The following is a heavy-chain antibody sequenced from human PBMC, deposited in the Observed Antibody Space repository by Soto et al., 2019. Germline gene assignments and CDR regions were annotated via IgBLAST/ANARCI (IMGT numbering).Heavy chain of an antibody. Sequence: ASVKVSSKASGYTFTSYAINSLRQATGQGLEWMGWMNPNSGNTGYAQKFQGRVTMTRNTSISTAYMELSSLRSEDTAVYYCARRSLGYYSYMDICGKGTMVTLSS. CDR1: GYTFTSYA. CDR2: MNPNSGNT. V-gene: IGHV1-8*01. J-gene: IGHJ6*03. CDR3: ARRSLGYYSYMDI.